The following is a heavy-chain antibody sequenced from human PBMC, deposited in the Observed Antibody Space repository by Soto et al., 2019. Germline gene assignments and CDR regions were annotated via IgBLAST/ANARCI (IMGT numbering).Heavy chain of an antibody. Sequence: PSATLSLTCAVYGVSLIGDYWSWIRLAPGKGLEWIGEINHSGGTNYNPSLKSRVTISVDTSKNQFSLKLSSVTAADTAVYYCARGAVWGDYIGGSYRSASYYMYVCGKGNKVTVYS. CDR2: INHSGGT. J-gene: IGHJ6*03. CDR1: GVSLIGDY. D-gene: IGHD3-16*02. V-gene: IGHV4-34*01. CDR3: ARGAVWGDYIGGSYRSASYYMYV.